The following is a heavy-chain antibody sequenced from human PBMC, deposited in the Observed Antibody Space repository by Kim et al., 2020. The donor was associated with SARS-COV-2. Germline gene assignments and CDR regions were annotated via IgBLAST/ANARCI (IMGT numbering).Heavy chain of an antibody. D-gene: IGHD3-10*01. CDR1: GGSFSGYY. CDR2: INHSGST. Sequence: SETLSLTCAVYGGSFSGYYWSWIRQPPGKGLEWIGEINHSGSTNYNPSLKSRVTISVDTSKNQFSLKLSSVTAADTAVYYCARRITMVRGVDNWFDPWGQGTLVTVSS. CDR3: ARRITMVRGVDNWFDP. J-gene: IGHJ5*02. V-gene: IGHV4-34*01.